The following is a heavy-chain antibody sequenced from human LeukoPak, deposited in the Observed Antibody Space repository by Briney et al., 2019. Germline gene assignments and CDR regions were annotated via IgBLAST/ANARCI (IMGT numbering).Heavy chain of an antibody. Sequence: PSETLSLTCTVSGGSISSGGYYWSWIRQPAGKGLEWIGRIYTSGSTNYNPSLKSRVTISVDTSKNQFSLKLSSVTAADTAVYYCARDQVVHCSSTSCYLNGHFDLWGRGTLVTVSS. CDR1: GGSISSGGYY. D-gene: IGHD2-2*01. CDR2: IYTSGST. J-gene: IGHJ2*01. CDR3: ARDQVVHCSSTSCYLNGHFDL. V-gene: IGHV4-61*02.